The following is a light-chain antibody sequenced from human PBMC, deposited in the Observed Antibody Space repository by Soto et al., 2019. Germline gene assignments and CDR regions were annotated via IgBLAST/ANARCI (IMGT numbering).Light chain of an antibody. CDR2: DAY. CDR1: QIFRDL. Sequence: IVLTQSPVTLSLSPGERATLSCSASQIFRDLLSWYQQRPGQSPRRLIYDAYNRASGIPARFSGSGSGTDFALTISRLEAEDSAVYYCQQGTNWPITFGQGTRLEIK. CDR3: QQGTNWPIT. V-gene: IGKV3-11*01. J-gene: IGKJ5*01.